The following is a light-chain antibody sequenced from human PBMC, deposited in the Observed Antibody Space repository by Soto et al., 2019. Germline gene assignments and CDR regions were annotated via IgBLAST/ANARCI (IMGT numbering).Light chain of an antibody. J-gene: IGLJ1*01. CDR3: RSYTGGNNFYV. CDR2: EVT. V-gene: IGLV2-8*01. Sequence: QSALTQPPSASGSPGQSVTISCTGTSSDVGGHNYVSWYQQHPGKAPKLMIYEVTKRPSRVPDRFSGSKSGNTASLTVSGLQAEDEADYYCRSYTGGNNFYVFGTGTKLTVL. CDR1: SSDVGGHNY.